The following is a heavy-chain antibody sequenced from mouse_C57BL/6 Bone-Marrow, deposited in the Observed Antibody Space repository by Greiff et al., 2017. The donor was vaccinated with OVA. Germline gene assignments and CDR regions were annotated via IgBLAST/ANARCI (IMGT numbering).Heavy chain of an antibody. Sequence: EVQLVESGGGLVQPGGSLKLSCAASGFTFSDYYMYWVRQTPEKRLEWVAYISNGGGSTYYPDTVKGRFTISRDNAKNTLYLQMSRLKSEDTAMYYCARRLYYYGSSVAYWGQGTLVTVSA. J-gene: IGHJ3*01. V-gene: IGHV5-12*01. D-gene: IGHD1-1*01. CDR2: ISNGGGST. CDR3: ARRLYYYGSSVAY. CDR1: GFTFSDYY.